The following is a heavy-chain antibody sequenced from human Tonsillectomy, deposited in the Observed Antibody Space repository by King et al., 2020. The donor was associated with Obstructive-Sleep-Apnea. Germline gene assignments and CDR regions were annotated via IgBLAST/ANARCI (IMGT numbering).Heavy chain of an antibody. CDR3: AKSPGGTMVRGGFDY. V-gene: IGHV3-30*18. CDR1: GFTFSSYG. J-gene: IGHJ4*02. Sequence: VQLVESGGGVVQPGRSLRLSCAASGFTFSSYGMHWVRQAPGKGLEGVAVISYDGSNKYYADSVKGRFTISRDNSKKTLYLQMNSLRAEDTAVYYCAKSPGGTMVRGGFDYWGQGTLVTVSS. D-gene: IGHD3-10*01. CDR2: ISYDGSNK.